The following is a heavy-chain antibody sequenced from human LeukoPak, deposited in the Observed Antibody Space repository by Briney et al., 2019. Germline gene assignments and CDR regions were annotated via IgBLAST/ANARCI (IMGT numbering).Heavy chain of an antibody. J-gene: IGHJ3*02. V-gene: IGHV4-59*01. Sequence: SSETLSLTCTVSGGSISSYYWSWIRQPPGKGLEWIGYIYYSGSTNYNPSLKSRVTISVDTSKKQFSLKLSSVTAADTAFYYCARYIVSYPHDAFDIWGQGTMVTVSS. CDR3: ARYIVSYPHDAFDI. CDR2: IYYSGST. D-gene: IGHD1-26*01. CDR1: GGSISSYY.